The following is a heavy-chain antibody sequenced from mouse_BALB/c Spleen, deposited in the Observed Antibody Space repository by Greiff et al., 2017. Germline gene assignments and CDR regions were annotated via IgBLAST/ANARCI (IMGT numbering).Heavy chain of an antibody. CDR1: GFTFSSFG. Sequence: EVQLVESGGGLVQPGGSRKLSCAASGFTFSSFGMHWVRQAPEKGLEWVAYISSGSSTIYYADTVKGRFTISRDNPKNTLFLQMTSLRSEDTAMYYCARGGEDYAMDYWGQGTSVTVSS. D-gene: IGHD2-13*01. CDR3: ARGGEDYAMDY. CDR2: ISSGSSTI. V-gene: IGHV5-17*02. J-gene: IGHJ4*01.